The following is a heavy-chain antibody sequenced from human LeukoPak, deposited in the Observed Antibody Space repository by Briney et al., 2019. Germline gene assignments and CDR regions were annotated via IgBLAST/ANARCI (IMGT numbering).Heavy chain of an antibody. CDR3: ARLYKPRANWGYNWFDP. V-gene: IGHV3-53*01. CDR1: GFTVSSNY. CDR2: IYSGGST. J-gene: IGHJ5*02. D-gene: IGHD7-27*01. Sequence: GGSLRLSCAASGFTVSSNYMSWVRQAPGKGLEWVSVIYSGGSTYYADSVKGRFTISRDNSKNTLYLQMNSLRAEDTAVYYCARLYKPRANWGYNWFDPWGQGTLVTVSS.